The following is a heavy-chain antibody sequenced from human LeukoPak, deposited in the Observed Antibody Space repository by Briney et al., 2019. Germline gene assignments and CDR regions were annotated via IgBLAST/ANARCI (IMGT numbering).Heavy chain of an antibody. CDR2: IYYSGST. J-gene: IGHJ6*02. V-gene: IGHV4-30-4*01. D-gene: IGHD2-2*01. CDR1: GGSISSGDYY. Sequence: SETLSLTCTVSGGSISSGDYYWSWIRQPPGKGLEWIGYIYYSGSTYYNPSLKSRVTISVDTSKNQSSLKLSSVTAADTAVYYCARADQYGMDVWGQGTTVTVSS. CDR3: ARADQYGMDV.